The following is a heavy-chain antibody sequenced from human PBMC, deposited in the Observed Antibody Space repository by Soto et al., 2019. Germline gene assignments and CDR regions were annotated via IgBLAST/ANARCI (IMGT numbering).Heavy chain of an antibody. V-gene: IGHV3-11*01. Sequence: GSLRLSCAASGFTFSDYYMSWIRQAPGKGLEWVSYISSSGSTIYYADSVKGRFTISRDNAKNSLYLQMNSLRAEDTAVYYCARVGYYDFWSGYYTLGYYYYGMDVWGQGTTVTVSS. CDR3: ARVGYYDFWSGYYTLGYYYYGMDV. CDR2: ISSSGSTI. CDR1: GFTFSDYY. J-gene: IGHJ6*02. D-gene: IGHD3-3*01.